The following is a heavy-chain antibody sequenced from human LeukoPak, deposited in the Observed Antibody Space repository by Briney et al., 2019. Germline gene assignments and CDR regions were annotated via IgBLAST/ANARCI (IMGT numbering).Heavy chain of an antibody. J-gene: IGHJ4*01. CDR1: GFTFSSYA. CDR2: ISSNGGST. CDR3: ASGYYDSPGYYYDY. Sequence: GGSLRLSCAASGFTFSSYAMHWVRQAPGKGLEYVSAISSNGGSTYYANSVKGRFTISRDNSKNTLYPQMGSLRAEDMAVYYCASGYYDSPGYYYDYWGQGTLVTVSS. D-gene: IGHD3-22*01. V-gene: IGHV3-64*01.